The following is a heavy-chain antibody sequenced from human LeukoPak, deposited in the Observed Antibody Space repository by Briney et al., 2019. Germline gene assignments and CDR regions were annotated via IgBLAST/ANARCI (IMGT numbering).Heavy chain of an antibody. J-gene: IGHJ4*02. Sequence: XXPILGIANYAQKFQGRVTITADKSTSTAYMELSSLRSEDTAVYYCARAPCSGGSCYSRVDYWGQGTLVTVSS. CDR2: XXPILGIA. D-gene: IGHD2-15*01. V-gene: IGHV1-69*04. CDR3: ARAPCSGGSCYSRVDY.